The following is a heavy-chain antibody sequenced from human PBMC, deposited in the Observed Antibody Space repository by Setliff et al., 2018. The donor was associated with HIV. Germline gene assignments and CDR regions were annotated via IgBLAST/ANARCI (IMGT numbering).Heavy chain of an antibody. CDR1: GVSISSTNYY. CDR3: ARHSPTYCSGTSCYDNWFDP. Sequence: EPLSLTCTVSGVSISSTNYYWGWIRQPPGKGLEWIGTIYYSGSTYYNPSLKSRVTISVDTSKNQFSLKLSSVTAADTAVYYCARHSPTYCSGTSCYDNWFDPWGQGTLVTV. V-gene: IGHV4-39*01. J-gene: IGHJ5*02. CDR2: IYYSGST. D-gene: IGHD2-2*01.